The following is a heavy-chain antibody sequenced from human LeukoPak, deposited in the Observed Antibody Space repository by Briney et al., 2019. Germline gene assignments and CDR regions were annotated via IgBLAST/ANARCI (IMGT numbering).Heavy chain of an antibody. V-gene: IGHV3-7*01. J-gene: IGHJ3*02. CDR1: EFTFDDYG. D-gene: IGHD1-26*01. CDR3: ARESREEAFDI. Sequence: GGSLRLSFAASEFTFDDYGMSWVRHAPGKGLEWVANIKQEGSEKYYVDSVKGRFTISRDNAKNSRYLQIETLRAGHTAVYYCARESREEAFDIWGQGTMVTVSS. CDR2: IKQEGSEK.